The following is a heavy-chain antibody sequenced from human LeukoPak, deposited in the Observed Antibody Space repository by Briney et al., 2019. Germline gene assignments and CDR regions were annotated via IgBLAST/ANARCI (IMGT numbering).Heavy chain of an antibody. Sequence: GGSLRLSCAASGLTVSSHYMTWVRQAPGKGLEWVSVIYSGGSTYYADSVKGRFTISRDNSKNTVYLQLNNLRVEDTAVSYCARYHTALNYWGQGTLVTASS. J-gene: IGHJ4*02. CDR1: GLTVSSHY. CDR3: ARYHTALNY. D-gene: IGHD5-18*01. V-gene: IGHV3-53*01. CDR2: IYSGGST.